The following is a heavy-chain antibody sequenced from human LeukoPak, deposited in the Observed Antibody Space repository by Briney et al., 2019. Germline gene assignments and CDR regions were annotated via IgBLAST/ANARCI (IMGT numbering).Heavy chain of an antibody. CDR1: GFTFSNYG. CDR3: ARESPFDY. V-gene: IGHV3-21*01. Sequence: GGSLRLSCAASGFTFSNYGMHWVRQAPGKGLEWVSSISSSSSYIYYADSVKGRFTISRDNAKNSLYLQMNSLRAEDTAVYYCARESPFDYWGQGTLVTVSS. CDR2: ISSSSSYI. J-gene: IGHJ4*02.